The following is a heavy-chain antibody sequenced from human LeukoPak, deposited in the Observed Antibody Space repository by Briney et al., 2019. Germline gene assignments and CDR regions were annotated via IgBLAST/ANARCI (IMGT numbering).Heavy chain of an antibody. CDR1: GGSISSGGYY. CDR2: IYHSGST. V-gene: IGHV4-30-2*01. CDR3: ARARQRYYDFWSGLDP. J-gene: IGHJ5*02. Sequence: SETLSLTCTVSGGSISSGGYYWSWIRQPPGKGLEWIGYIYHSGSTYYNPSLKSRVTISVDRSKNQFSLKLSSVTAADTAVYYCARARQRYYDFWSGLDPWGQGTLVTVSS. D-gene: IGHD3-3*01.